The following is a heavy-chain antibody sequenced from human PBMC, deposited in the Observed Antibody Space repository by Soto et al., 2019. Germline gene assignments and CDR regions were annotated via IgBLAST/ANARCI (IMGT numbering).Heavy chain of an antibody. V-gene: IGHV4-30-2*01. CDR3: AGGIEARPLGY. Sequence: QLQLQESGSGLVKPSQTLSLTCAVSGGSISSGGYSWSWIRQPPGKGLEWIGYISQRWSTYYNPSLKSRVTLAVDRSKNQFSLKLSSLTAADTAGYYCAGGIEARPLGYWGQGTLETVSS. CDR1: GGSISSGGYS. J-gene: IGHJ4*02. D-gene: IGHD6-6*01. CDR2: ISQRWST.